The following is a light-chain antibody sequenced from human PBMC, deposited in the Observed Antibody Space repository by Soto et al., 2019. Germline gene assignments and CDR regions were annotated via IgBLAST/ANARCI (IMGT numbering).Light chain of an antibody. V-gene: IGLV2-14*01. CDR2: DVY. J-gene: IGLJ1*01. Sequence: QSALTQPASVSGSPGQSITFSCTGTSSDVGGFNYVSWYQQHPGKAPKPLIFDVYSRPSGISNRFSGSKSGNTASLIISGLQAEDEADYYCSSYTTSSSYVFGAGTKVTVL. CDR3: SSYTTSSSYV. CDR1: SSDVGGFNY.